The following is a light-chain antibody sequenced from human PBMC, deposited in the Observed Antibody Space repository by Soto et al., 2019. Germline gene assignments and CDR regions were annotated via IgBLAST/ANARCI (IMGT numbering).Light chain of an antibody. V-gene: IGLV1-47*01. Sequence: QSVLTQPPSASGTPGQRVTISCSGSISNIGSNYVYWYQQLPGTAPKLLIYRNNQRPSGVPDRFSGSKSGTSASLAISGLRSEDEADYYCAACDDSQSGWVFGGGTMLTVL. CDR2: RNN. CDR1: ISNIGSNY. CDR3: AACDDSQSGWV. J-gene: IGLJ3*02.